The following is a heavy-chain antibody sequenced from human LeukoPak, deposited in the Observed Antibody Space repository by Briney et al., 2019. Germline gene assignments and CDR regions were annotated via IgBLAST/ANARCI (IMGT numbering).Heavy chain of an antibody. V-gene: IGHV3-23*01. CDR3: AKRGDCSGTCTYDY. CDR2: VGGRGVKT. Sequence: SGGSLRLSCAASGFTFSNYAMHWVRQAPGKGLEWVSIVGGRGVKTYYADSVKGRFTISRDNSKNTVYLQMNSLRAEDTAVYYCAKRGDCSGTCTYDYWGQGTLVTVSS. CDR1: GFTFSNYA. D-gene: IGHD2-2*01. J-gene: IGHJ4*02.